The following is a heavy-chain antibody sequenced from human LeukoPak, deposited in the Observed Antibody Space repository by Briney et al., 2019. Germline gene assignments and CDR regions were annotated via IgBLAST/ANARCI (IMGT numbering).Heavy chain of an antibody. D-gene: IGHD3-10*01. J-gene: IGHJ5*02. Sequence: SQTLSLTCTVSGGSISSGGYYWSWIRQHPGTGLEWIGYIYYSGSTYYNPSLKSRVTISVGTSKNQFSLKLSSVTAADTAVYYCARDGSGSYYKWRDNWFDPWGQGTLVTVSS. CDR2: IYYSGST. V-gene: IGHV4-31*03. CDR3: ARDGSGSYYKWRDNWFDP. CDR1: GGSISSGGYY.